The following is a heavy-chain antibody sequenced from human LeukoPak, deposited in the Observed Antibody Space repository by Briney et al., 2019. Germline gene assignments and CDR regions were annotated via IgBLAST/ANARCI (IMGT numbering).Heavy chain of an antibody. V-gene: IGHV3-23*01. CDR1: GSTFSSYG. CDR3: AKGRLAAAGRSTFDY. CDR2: ISGSGGTT. J-gene: IGHJ4*02. Sequence: GGSLRLSCAASGSTFSSYGLNWVRQAPGKGLEWVSDISGSGGTTYYADSVKGRFTISRDNSKNTLYLQMNSLRAEDTAVYFCAKGRLAAAGRSTFDYWGQGTLVTVSS. D-gene: IGHD6-13*01.